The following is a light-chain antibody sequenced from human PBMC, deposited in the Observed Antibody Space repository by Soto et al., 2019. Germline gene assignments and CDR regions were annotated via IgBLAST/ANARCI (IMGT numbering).Light chain of an antibody. Sequence: DIQMTQSPASLSASVVDRVTITFQASQDIRNYLNWYQQKEGKAPKLLLRGASSLHRGVPSRFSGGGAGTEFTLTISSLQPEDFATYYCQQTSAFPRTFGQGTKVDIK. CDR3: QQTSAFPRT. CDR1: QDIRNY. CDR2: GAS. V-gene: IGKV1-39*01. J-gene: IGKJ1*01.